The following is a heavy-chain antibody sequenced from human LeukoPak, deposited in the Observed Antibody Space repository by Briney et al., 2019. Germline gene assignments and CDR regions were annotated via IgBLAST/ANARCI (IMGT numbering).Heavy chain of an antibody. CDR1: GGSISSSSYY. V-gene: IGHV4-39*02. CDR3: ARDFLGAGTVGATSGY. CDR2: IYYSGST. D-gene: IGHD1-26*01. Sequence: SETLSLTCTVSGGSISSSSYYWGWIRQPPGKGLEWIGSIYYSGSTYYNPSLKSRVTISVDTSKNQFSLKLSSVTAADTAVYYCARDFLGAGTVGATSGYWGQGTLVTVSS. J-gene: IGHJ4*02.